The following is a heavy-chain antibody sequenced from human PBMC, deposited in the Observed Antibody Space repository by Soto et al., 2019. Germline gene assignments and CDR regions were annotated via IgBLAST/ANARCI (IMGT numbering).Heavy chain of an antibody. Sequence: SETLSLTCTVSGGSISSGGYYWSWIRQHPGKGLEWIGYVYYSGSTYYNPSLTSRVTISVDTSKNQFSLKLSSVTAADTAVYYCARGSGTSNWFDPWGQGTMVTVYS. J-gene: IGHJ5*02. D-gene: IGHD1-1*01. CDR2: VYYSGST. CDR3: ARGSGTSNWFDP. V-gene: IGHV4-31*03. CDR1: GGSISSGGYY.